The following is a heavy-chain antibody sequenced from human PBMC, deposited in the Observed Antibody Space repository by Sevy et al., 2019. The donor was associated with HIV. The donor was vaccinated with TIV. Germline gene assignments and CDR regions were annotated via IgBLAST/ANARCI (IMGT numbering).Heavy chain of an antibody. D-gene: IGHD1-26*01. CDR1: EFTFSSHA. Sequence: GGSLRLSCAASEFTFSSHAVSWVRQAPGKGLEWVSAISGNGENTHYADSVRGRFTISRDNFKNTLYLHMSTLRAEDTALEYCARGGRGISAFDIWGQGTMVTVSS. CDR2: ISGNGENT. V-gene: IGHV3-23*01. CDR3: ARGGRGISAFDI. J-gene: IGHJ3*02.